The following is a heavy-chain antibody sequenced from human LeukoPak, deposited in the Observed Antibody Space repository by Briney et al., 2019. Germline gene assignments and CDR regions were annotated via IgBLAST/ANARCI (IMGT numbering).Heavy chain of an antibody. CDR1: GFTFSSYA. J-gene: IGHJ6*02. CDR3: ARERAATSGMDV. CDR2: ISYDGSKK. D-gene: IGHD5-12*01. Sequence: PGGSLRLSCAASGFTFSSYAMHWVRQAPGKGLEWVAVISYDGSKKYYADAVKGRFTISRDNSKNTLYLQMNSLRPEDTAVYYCARERAATSGMDVWGQGTTVTVSS. V-gene: IGHV3-30-3*01.